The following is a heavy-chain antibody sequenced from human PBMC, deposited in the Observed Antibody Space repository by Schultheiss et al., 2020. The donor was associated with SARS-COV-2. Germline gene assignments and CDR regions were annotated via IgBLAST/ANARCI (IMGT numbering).Heavy chain of an antibody. CDR3: AKSDYYDSPADY. Sequence: GGSLRLSCAASGFTFSSYGMHWVRQAPGKGLEWVSGISWNSGSIGYADSVKGRFTISRANAKNSLYLQMNSLRAEDTAVYYCAKSDYYDSPADYWGQGTLVTVSS. CDR1: GFTFSSYG. D-gene: IGHD3-22*01. CDR2: ISWNSGSI. V-gene: IGHV3-48*04. J-gene: IGHJ4*02.